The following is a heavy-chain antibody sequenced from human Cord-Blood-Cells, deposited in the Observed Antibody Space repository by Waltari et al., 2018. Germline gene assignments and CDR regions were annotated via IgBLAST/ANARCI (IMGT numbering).Heavy chain of an antibody. CDR2: IYYSGST. CDR1: GGSIRSSSYY. Sequence: QLQLQESGPGLGKPSETLPLTCTVPGGSIRSSSYYWGWIRQPPGKGLEWIGSIYYSGSTYYNTSLKSRVTISVDTSKNQFSLKLSSVTAADTAVYYCARRLDDAFDIWGQGTMVTVSS. D-gene: IGHD1-1*01. CDR3: ARRLDDAFDI. J-gene: IGHJ3*02. V-gene: IGHV4-39*01.